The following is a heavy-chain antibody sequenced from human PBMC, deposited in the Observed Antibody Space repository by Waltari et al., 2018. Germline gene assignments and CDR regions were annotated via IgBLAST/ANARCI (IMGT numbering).Heavy chain of an antibody. CDR1: GFTFSSYA. J-gene: IGHJ4*02. CDR3: AKVFYSGWSDY. V-gene: IGHV3-23*03. Sequence: LVQPGGSLRLSCAASGFTFSSYAMSWVRQAPGKGLEWVSVIYSGGSTYYADSVKGRFTISRDNSKNTLYLQMNSLRAEDTAVYYCAKVFYSGWSDYWGQGTLVTVSS. CDR2: IYSGGST. D-gene: IGHD6-19*01.